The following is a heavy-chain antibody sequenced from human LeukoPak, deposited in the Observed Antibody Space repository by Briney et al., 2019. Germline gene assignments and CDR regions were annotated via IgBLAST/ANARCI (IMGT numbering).Heavy chain of an antibody. CDR1: GYTFTSYG. J-gene: IGHJ4*02. D-gene: IGHD2-8*02. CDR3: ARDCELPYWYLDY. Sequence: ASVKVSCKASGYTFTSYGISWVRQAPEQGLEKMGWISAYNGNTNYAQKLQGRVTTTTDTSTSTAYMELRSLRSDDTAVYYCARDCELPYWYLDYWGQGTLVTVSS. CDR2: ISAYNGNT. V-gene: IGHV1-18*01.